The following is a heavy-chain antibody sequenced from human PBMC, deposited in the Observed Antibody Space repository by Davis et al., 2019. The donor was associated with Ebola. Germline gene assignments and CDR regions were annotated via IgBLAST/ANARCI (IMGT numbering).Heavy chain of an antibody. Sequence: AASVKVSCKASGGTFSSYAISWVRQAPGQGLEWMGGIIPIFGTAIYAQKFQGRVTITADESTSTSYMELSRLRSEDTAVYYCARVWEQQPYYYYYGMDVWGQGTTVTVSS. CDR1: GGTFSSYA. V-gene: IGHV1-69*13. D-gene: IGHD6-13*01. J-gene: IGHJ6*02. CDR3: ARVWEQQPYYYYYGMDV. CDR2: IIPIFGTA.